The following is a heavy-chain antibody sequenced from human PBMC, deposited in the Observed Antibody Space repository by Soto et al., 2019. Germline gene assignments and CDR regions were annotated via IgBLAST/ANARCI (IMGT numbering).Heavy chain of an antibody. D-gene: IGHD3-10*01. J-gene: IGHJ6*02. V-gene: IGHV4-31*03. Sequence: QVQLQESGPGLVKPSQTLSLTCTVSGGSISSGGYYWSWIRQHPGKGLEWIGYLYYSGSTYYNPSLKSRVTISVDTSKNQLSLKLSSVTAADTAVYYCARDPAWFSSIYYGMDVWGQGTTVTVSS. CDR3: ARDPAWFSSIYYGMDV. CDR2: LYYSGST. CDR1: GGSISSGGYY.